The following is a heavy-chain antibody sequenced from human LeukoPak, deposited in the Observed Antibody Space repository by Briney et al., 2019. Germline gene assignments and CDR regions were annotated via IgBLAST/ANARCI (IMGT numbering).Heavy chain of an antibody. Sequence: GGSLRLSCAASGFTFSNYPMSWVRQAPGKGLEWVATLDLSGVYTYYADSLKGRFTTSRDNSKNTLYLQLSGLRADDTAVYYCAKASQSTVVITTTPYDDWGQGTLVTVSS. D-gene: IGHD3-22*01. J-gene: IGHJ4*02. CDR2: LDLSGVYT. CDR1: GFTFSNYP. CDR3: AKASQSTVVITTTPYDD. V-gene: IGHV3-23*01.